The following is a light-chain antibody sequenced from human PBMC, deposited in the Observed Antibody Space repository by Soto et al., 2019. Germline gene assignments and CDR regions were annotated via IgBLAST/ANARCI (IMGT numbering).Light chain of an antibody. Sequence: QSALTQPASVSGSPGQSITISCTGTSSDVGSYNLVSWYQQHPGKAPKLMIYDVSKRPSGVSNRFSGSKSGNTASLTISGLQAEYEADYYCCSYAGSSTFWVFGGGTKLTVL. CDR2: DVS. V-gene: IGLV2-23*02. CDR1: SSDVGSYNL. J-gene: IGLJ3*02. CDR3: CSYAGSSTFWV.